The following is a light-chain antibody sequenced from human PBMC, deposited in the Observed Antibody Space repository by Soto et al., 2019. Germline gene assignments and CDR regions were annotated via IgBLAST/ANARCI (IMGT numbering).Light chain of an antibody. CDR2: DVT. V-gene: IGLV2-14*03. CDR1: SSDVGGYNY. CDR3: SSYTRSSTYV. Sequence: QSALTQPASRSGSPGQSISISCTGTSSDVGGYNYVSWYQQHPGQAPKLMIYDVTNRPSGVSNRFSGSKSGNTASLTISGLQAEDEADYYCSSYTRSSTYVFGTGTKLTVL. J-gene: IGLJ1*01.